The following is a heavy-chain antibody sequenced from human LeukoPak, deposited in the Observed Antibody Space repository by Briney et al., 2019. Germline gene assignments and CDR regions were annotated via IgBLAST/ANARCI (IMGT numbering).Heavy chain of an antibody. CDR3: AREVVAEVDY. CDR1: GLTFSSYW. V-gene: IGHV3-7*03. D-gene: IGHD2-15*01. CDR2: IKQDGSEK. J-gene: IGHJ4*02. Sequence: PGGSLRLSCAASGLTFSSYWMSWVRQAPGKGLEWVANIKQDGSEKYYVDSVKGRFTISRDNAKNSLYLQMNSLRAEDTAVYYCAREVVAEVDYWGQGTLVTVSS.